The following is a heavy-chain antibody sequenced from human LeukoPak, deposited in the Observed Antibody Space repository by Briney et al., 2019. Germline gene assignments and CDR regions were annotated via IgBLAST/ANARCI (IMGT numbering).Heavy chain of an antibody. CDR2: ISAYNGNT. CDR3: ARVAGEGVKRIWFDP. V-gene: IGHV1-18*01. D-gene: IGHD2-15*01. Sequence: GASVKVSCKASGYTFTSYGISWVRQAPGQGLEWMGWISAYNGNTNYAQKLQGRVTMTTDTSTSTAYMELRSLRSDDTAVYYCARVAGEGVKRIWFDPWGQGTLVTVSS. J-gene: IGHJ5*02. CDR1: GYTFTSYG.